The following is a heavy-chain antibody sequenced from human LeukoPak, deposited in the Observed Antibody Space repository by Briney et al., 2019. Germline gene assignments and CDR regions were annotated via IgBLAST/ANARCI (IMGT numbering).Heavy chain of an antibody. CDR1: GYTFTSYG. D-gene: IGHD2-21*01. J-gene: IGHJ4*02. V-gene: IGHV1-69*05. CDR2: IIPIFGTA. CDR3: ARALLWGGPILDY. Sequence: GASVKVSCKASGYTFTSYGISWVRQAPGQGLEWMGGIIPIFGTANYAQKFQGRVTITTDESTSTAYMELGSLRSEDTAVYYCARALLWGGPILDYWGQGTLVTVSS.